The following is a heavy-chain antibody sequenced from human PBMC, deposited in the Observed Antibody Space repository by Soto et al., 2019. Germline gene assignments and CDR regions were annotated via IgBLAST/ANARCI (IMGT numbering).Heavy chain of an antibody. CDR1: GGTFSSYA. J-gene: IGHJ4*02. D-gene: IGHD3-22*01. CDR2: IIPIFGTA. V-gene: IGHV1-69*13. CDR3: ASPYDSSTMLGY. Sequence: GASVKVSCKASGGTFSSYAISWVRQAPGQGLEWMGGIIPIFGTANYAQKFQGRVTITADESTSTAYMELSSLRSEDTAVYYCASPYDSSTMLGYWGQGTLVTVSS.